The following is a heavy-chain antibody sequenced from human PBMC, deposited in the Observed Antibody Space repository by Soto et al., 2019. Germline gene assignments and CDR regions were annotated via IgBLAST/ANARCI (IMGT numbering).Heavy chain of an antibody. CDR2: ISSSSSYI. Sequence: EVQLVESGGGLVKPGGSLRLSCAASGFTFSSYSMNWVRQAPGKGLEWVSSISSSSSYIYYAYSVKGRFTISRDNAKNALYLQMTSLSAEDTAVYYCAREIWSGRTWWFGPWGQGTMVTVSS. CDR1: GFTFSSYS. CDR3: AREIWSGRTWWFGP. J-gene: IGHJ5*02. V-gene: IGHV3-21*01. D-gene: IGHD3-3*01.